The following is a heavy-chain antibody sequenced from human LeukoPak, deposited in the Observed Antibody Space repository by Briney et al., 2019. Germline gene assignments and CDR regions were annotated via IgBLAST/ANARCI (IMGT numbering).Heavy chain of an antibody. CDR3: ARHVKPPRIAARLGAFDI. Sequence: SETLSLTCAVYGGSFSGYYWSWIRQPPGKGLEWIGEINHSGSTNYNPSLKSRVTISVDTSKNQFSLKLSSMTAADTAVYYCARHVKPPRIAARLGAFDIWGQGTMVTVSS. CDR1: GGSFSGYY. V-gene: IGHV4-34*01. J-gene: IGHJ3*02. D-gene: IGHD6-6*01. CDR2: INHSGST.